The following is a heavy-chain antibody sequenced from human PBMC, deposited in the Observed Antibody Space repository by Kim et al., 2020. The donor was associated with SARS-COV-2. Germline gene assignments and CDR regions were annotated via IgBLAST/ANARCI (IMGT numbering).Heavy chain of an antibody. V-gene: IGHV3-23*01. CDR2: TTGTGGNK. CDR1: GFTFNSYA. D-gene: IGHD3-9*01. J-gene: IGHJ4*02. Sequence: GGSLRLSCRVSGFTFNSYAMSWVRQAPGKGLESVCFTTGTGGNKFCADSVKGRFTISRDNSNNALFFQMSSLRADDTATYHCATDGYNDIPLDSWGQGT. CDR3: ATDGYNDIPLDS.